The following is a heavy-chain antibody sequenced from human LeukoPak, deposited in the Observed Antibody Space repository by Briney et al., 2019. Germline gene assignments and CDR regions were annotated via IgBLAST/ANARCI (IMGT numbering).Heavy chain of an antibody. CDR1: GFTFSSSW. V-gene: IGHV3-7*01. Sequence: GGSLRLSCAASGFTFSSSWMSSVRQAPGEGLEWVANIQQDASGKYYVDSVKGRFTISRDNAKNSLYLQMNSLRAEDTAVYYCARDHYYGSQGLYGMDVWGQGTTVTVSS. J-gene: IGHJ6*02. D-gene: IGHD3-10*01. CDR3: ARDHYYGSQGLYGMDV. CDR2: IQQDASGK.